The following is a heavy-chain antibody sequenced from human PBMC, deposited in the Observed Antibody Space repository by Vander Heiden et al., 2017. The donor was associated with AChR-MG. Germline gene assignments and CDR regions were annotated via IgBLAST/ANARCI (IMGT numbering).Heavy chain of an antibody. J-gene: IGHJ6*02. V-gene: IGHV1-18*01. CDR3: ARGISDSNYVSRLYYYYYYYGMDV. CDR2: ISAYNGNT. Sequence: QVQLVQSGAEVKKPGASVKVSCKASGYTFTSYGISWVRQAPGQGLEWMGWISAYNGNTNYAQKLQGRVTMTTDTSTSTAYMELRSLRSDDTAVYYCARGISDSNYVSRLYYYYYYYGMDVWGQGTTVTVSS. D-gene: IGHD4-4*01. CDR1: GYTFTSYG.